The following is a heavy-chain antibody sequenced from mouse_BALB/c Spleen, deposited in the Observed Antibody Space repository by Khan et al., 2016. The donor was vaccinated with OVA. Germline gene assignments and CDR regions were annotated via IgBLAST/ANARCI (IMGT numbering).Heavy chain of an antibody. J-gene: IGHJ2*01. CDR3: TRFHGGY. CDR1: GYTFTDYV. V-gene: IGHV9-3-1*01. Sequence: QIQLVQSGPELKKPGETVKISCKASGYTFTDYVMNWVKQSPGKGLKWMGSINTYTGKPTYADDFKGRFAFSLETSASTAYLQINSLKNEDTATYFCTRFHGGYWGQGTTLTVSS. CDR2: INTYTGKP.